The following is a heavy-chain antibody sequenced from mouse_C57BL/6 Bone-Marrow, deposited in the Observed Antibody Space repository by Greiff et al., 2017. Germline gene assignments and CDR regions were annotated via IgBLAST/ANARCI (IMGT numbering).Heavy chain of an antibody. Sequence: LQQSGAELARPGASVKLSCKASGYTFTSYGISWVKQRTGQGLEWIGEIYPRSGNTYYNKKFKGKATLTADKSSSTAYMELRSLTSEDSAVYFCARSGGNSAWFAYWGQGTLVTVSA. CDR3: ARSGGNSAWFAY. CDR2: IYPRSGNT. D-gene: IGHD2-1*01. J-gene: IGHJ3*01. V-gene: IGHV1-81*01. CDR1: GYTFTSYG.